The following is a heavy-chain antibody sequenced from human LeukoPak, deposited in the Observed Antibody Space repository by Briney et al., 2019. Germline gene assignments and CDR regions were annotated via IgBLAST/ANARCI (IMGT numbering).Heavy chain of an antibody. J-gene: IGHJ4*02. Sequence: PGGSLRLSCAASGFTFSSYSMNWVRQAPGKGLEWVSSISSSSSYIYYADSVKGRFTFSRDNAKNSLYLQMNSLRAEDTAVYYCARGRLYSDFWSGYDYWGQGILVTVSS. CDR2: ISSSSSYI. V-gene: IGHV3-21*01. D-gene: IGHD3-3*01. CDR1: GFTFSSYS. CDR3: ARGRLYSDFWSGYDY.